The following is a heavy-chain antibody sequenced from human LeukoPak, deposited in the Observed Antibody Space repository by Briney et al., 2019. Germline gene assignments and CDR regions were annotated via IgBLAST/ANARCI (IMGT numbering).Heavy chain of an antibody. V-gene: IGHV4-38-2*02. CDR2: IYHSGST. D-gene: IGHD2-15*01. CDR1: VYSISSGYY. J-gene: IGHJ6*03. CDR3: ATLYCSGGSCYWRYMDV. Sequence: KSSETLSLTCTVSVYSISSGYYWGWIRQPPGKGLEWIGSIYHSGSTYYNPSLKSRVTISVDTSKNQFSLKLSSVTAADTAVYYCATLYCSGGSCYWRYMDVWGKGTTVTVSS.